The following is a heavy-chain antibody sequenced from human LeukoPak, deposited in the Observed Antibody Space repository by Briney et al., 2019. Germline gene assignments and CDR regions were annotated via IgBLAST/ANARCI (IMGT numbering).Heavy chain of an antibody. V-gene: IGHV4-39*07. J-gene: IGHJ4*02. D-gene: IGHD3-16*02. CDR2: IYYSGST. CDR3: ARGRVIFDY. CDR1: GGSISSGAYY. Sequence: PSETLSLTCTVSGGSISSGAYYWGWIRQPPGKGLEWIGSIYYSGSTNYNPSLKSRVTISVDTSKNQFSLKLSSVTAADTAVYYCARGRVIFDYWGQGTLVTVSS.